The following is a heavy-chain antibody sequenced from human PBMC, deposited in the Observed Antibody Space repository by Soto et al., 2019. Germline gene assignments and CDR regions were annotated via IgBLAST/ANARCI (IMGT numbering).Heavy chain of an antibody. J-gene: IGHJ6*02. CDR3: ARQGFGPLHGLVDA. CDR2: VHHSWGS. CDR1: GGSISSYY. D-gene: IGHD3-10*01. V-gene: IGHV4-59*08. Sequence: QVQLQESGPGLVKPSETLSLSCTVSGGSISSYYWGWFRQSPGKRMEWIGYVHHSWGSSYNPSLWSGVALSLDTSKSQFSLKVPSETATAPAVYDCARQGFGPLHGLVDAWGQGTTVTVSS.